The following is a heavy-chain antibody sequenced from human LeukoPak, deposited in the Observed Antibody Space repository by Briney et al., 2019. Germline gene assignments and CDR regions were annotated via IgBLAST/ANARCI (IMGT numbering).Heavy chain of an antibody. D-gene: IGHD1-26*01. CDR3: ARVGAAYQDSNY. V-gene: IGHV1-2*02. Sequence: ASVTVSFKTSGYTFTAFFIHWVRQAPGQGVEWMGWLNPNSGGTNYAQKFQGRVTMTRDTSISTAYMELSRLRSDDTAVYLCARVGAAYQDSNYWGQGTLVTVSS. J-gene: IGHJ4*02. CDR2: LNPNSGGT. CDR1: GYTFTAFF.